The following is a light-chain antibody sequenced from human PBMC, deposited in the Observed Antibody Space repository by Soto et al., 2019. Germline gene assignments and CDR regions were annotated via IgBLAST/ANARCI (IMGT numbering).Light chain of an antibody. CDR1: SSDVGSYDY. J-gene: IGLJ1*01. V-gene: IGLV2-8*01. Sequence: QSALTQPPSASGSPGQSVTISCTGTSSDVGSYDYVSWYQQHPGKAPKLMIYEVSKRPSGVPDRFSGSKSGNTASLTVSGLQAEDEADYSGISYAGSSNVFGTGTKVTVL. CDR3: ISYAGSSNV. CDR2: EVS.